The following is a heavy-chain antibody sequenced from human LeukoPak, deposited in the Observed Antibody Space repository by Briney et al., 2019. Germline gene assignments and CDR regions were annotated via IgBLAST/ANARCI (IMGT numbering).Heavy chain of an antibody. CDR3: ARQSIAAAGDIDY. CDR2: IIPIFGTA. CDR1: GGTFSSYA. Sequence: SVKVSCKASGGTFSSYAISWVRQAPGKGLEWMGGIIPIFGTANYAQKFQGRVTITADKSTSTAYMELSSLRSEDTAVYYCARQSIAAAGDIDYWGQGTLVTVSS. J-gene: IGHJ4*02. D-gene: IGHD6-13*01. V-gene: IGHV1-69*06.